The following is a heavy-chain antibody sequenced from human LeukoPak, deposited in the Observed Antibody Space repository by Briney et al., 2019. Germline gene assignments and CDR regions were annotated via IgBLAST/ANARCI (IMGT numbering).Heavy chain of an antibody. D-gene: IGHD5-18*01. V-gene: IGHV3-30*02. CDR3: AKGYGYSYGLDY. CDR2: IRYDGSNK. J-gene: IGHJ4*02. CDR1: GFTFSSYG. Sequence: GGSLRLPCAASGFTFSSYGMHWVRQAPGKGLEWVAFIRYDGSNKYYADSVKGRFTISRDNSKNTLYLQMNSLRAEDTAVYYCAKGYGYSYGLDYWGQGTLVTVSS.